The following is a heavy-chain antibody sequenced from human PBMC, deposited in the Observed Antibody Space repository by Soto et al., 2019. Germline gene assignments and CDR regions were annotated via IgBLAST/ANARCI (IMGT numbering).Heavy chain of an antibody. CDR1: GYSFTSYW. CDR3: AGISSGSYSPHWAFDI. D-gene: IGHD1-26*01. J-gene: IGHJ3*02. Sequence: GESLKISCKGSGYSFTSYWIGWVRQMPGKGLEWMGIIYPGDSDTRYSPSFQGQVTISADKSISTAYLQWSSLKASDTAMYYCAGISSGSYSPHWAFDIWGQGTMVTVSS. V-gene: IGHV5-51*01. CDR2: IYPGDSDT.